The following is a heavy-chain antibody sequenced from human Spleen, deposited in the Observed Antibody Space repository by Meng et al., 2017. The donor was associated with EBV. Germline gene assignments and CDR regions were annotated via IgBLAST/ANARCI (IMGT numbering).Heavy chain of an antibody. Sequence: QLQGSGPGLVKSSETLSLTCTVSGASVSSNTYYWSWIRQPPGKRLEWIGNIYYSGDTKYNPSLENRATISLHTSKNQFSLRLTSVTAADTAVYYCVREVRSGSYFNDYWGQGTLVTVSS. V-gene: IGHV4-61*01. CDR1: GASVSSNTYY. CDR3: VREVRSGSYFNDY. CDR2: IYYSGDT. D-gene: IGHD1-26*01. J-gene: IGHJ4*02.